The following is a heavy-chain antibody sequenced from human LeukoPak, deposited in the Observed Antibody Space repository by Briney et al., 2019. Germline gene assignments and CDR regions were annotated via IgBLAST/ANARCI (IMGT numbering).Heavy chain of an antibody. CDR1: GGSISSYY. CDR2: IYYSGST. CDR3: ARSGERGKGGGYCSGGSCFSMDV. D-gene: IGHD2-15*01. Sequence: SETLSLTCTVSGGSISSYYWSWIRQPPGKGREWIGYIYYSGSTNYNPSLKGRVTISVDTSKNQFSLKLSSVTAADTAVYYCARSGERGKGGGYCSGGSCFSMDVWGKGTTVTVSS. V-gene: IGHV4-59*01. J-gene: IGHJ6*04.